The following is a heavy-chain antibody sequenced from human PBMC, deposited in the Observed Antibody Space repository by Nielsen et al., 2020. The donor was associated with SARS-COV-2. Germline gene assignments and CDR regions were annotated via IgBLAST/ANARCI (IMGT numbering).Heavy chain of an antibody. CDR2: ISSRSSYI. CDR1: GFTFSSYS. D-gene: IGHD1-26*01. V-gene: IGHV3-21*01. Sequence: GESLKISCAASGFTFSSYSMNWVRQAPGKGLEWVSSISSRSSYIYYADSVKGRFTISRDNAKNSLYLQMNSLRAEDTAVYYCARDSGVGATGNLDYWGQGTLVTVSS. CDR3: ARDSGVGATGNLDY. J-gene: IGHJ4*02.